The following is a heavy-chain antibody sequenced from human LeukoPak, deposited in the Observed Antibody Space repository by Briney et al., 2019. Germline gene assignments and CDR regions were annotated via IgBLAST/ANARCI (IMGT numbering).Heavy chain of an antibody. J-gene: IGHJ6*04. Sequence: SETLSLTCAVYGGSFSGYYWSWIRQPPGKGLEWIGEINHSGSTNYNPSLKSRVTISVDTSKNQFSLKLSSVTAADTAVYYCASPRYSSSSCTSLDVWGKGTTVTVSS. D-gene: IGHD6-6*01. V-gene: IGHV4-34*01. CDR1: GGSFSGYY. CDR3: ASPRYSSSSCTSLDV. CDR2: INHSGST.